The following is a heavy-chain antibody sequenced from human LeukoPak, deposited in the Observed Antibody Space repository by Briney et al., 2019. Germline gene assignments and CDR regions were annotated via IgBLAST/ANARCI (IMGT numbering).Heavy chain of an antibody. CDR1: GFTFSDHW. CDR2: IKEDGNEK. J-gene: IGHJ4*02. D-gene: IGHD5-18*01. Sequence: GGSLRLSCAASGFTFSDHWMSWVRQAPGKGLEWVANIKEDGNEKYYADSVKGRFTISRDNTKNSLYLQMNRLRTEDTALYYCARSERVDTESDYWGQGTLVTVSS. CDR3: ARSERVDTESDY. V-gene: IGHV3-7*01.